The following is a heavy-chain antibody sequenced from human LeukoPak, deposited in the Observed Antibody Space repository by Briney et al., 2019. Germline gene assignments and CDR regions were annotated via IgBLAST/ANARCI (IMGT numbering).Heavy chain of an antibody. D-gene: IGHD1-26*01. J-gene: IGHJ4*02. CDR2: IYYSGST. CDR3: ARQLGGATNGY. CDR1: GGSISSYY. Sequence: SETLSLTCTVSGGSISSYYWGWIRQPPGTGLEWIGSIYYSGSTYYNPSLKSRVTISLDTSKNQFSLKLSSVTAADTAVYYCARQLGGATNGYWGQGTLVTVSS. V-gene: IGHV4-39*01.